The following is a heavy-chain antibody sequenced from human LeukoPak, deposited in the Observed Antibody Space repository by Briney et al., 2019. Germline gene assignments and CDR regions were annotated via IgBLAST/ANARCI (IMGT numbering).Heavy chain of an antibody. Sequence: PGGSLTLSCAATGFTFNNFAMTWVRQAPRRGLEWVAVISGRGADTDYAGFVKGRPTISRDNSKNARYLQMDSLRLEDTALYYCAKDSGDWTRATVLPRDYYFDYWGQGAQVTVSS. CDR2: ISGRGADT. D-gene: IGHD4-11*01. CDR3: AKDSGDWTRATVLPRDYYFDY. CDR1: GFTFNNFA. V-gene: IGHV3-23*01. J-gene: IGHJ4*02.